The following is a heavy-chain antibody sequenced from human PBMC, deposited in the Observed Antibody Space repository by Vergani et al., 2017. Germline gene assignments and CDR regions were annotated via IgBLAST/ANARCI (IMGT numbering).Heavy chain of an antibody. Sequence: QVQLQESGPGLVKPSQTLSLTCTVSGGSINSHNYYWSWIRQPPGKGLEWIGYIYYSGSTDYNPSLKSRVTISVDTSKNQFSLRLSSVTAADTAVYYCARDRGDTAMPDYFDYWGQGTLVTVSS. CDR2: IYYSGST. D-gene: IGHD5-18*01. CDR1: GGSINSHNYY. CDR3: ARDRGDTAMPDYFDY. V-gene: IGHV4-61*01. J-gene: IGHJ4*02.